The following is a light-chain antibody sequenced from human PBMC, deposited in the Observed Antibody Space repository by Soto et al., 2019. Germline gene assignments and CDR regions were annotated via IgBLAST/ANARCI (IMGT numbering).Light chain of an antibody. CDR3: QQRGT. Sequence: EIVLTHSPATLSLSPCERATLSCRASQSVSSYLAWYQQKPGQAPRLLIYDASNRATGIPARFSGSGSGTDITLTISSLEPEDFAVYYCQQRGTFGQGTRLEIK. CDR2: DAS. V-gene: IGKV3-11*01. CDR1: QSVSSY. J-gene: IGKJ5*01.